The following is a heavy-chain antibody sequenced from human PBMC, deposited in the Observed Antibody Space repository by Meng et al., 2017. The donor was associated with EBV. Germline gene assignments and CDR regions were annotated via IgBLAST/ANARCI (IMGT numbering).Heavy chain of an antibody. V-gene: IGHV1-69*01. CDR1: GGTFRSDA. Sequence: QGQLGQVGAEVKKPGSSVKVSCKTSGGTFRSDAVSWVRQAPGQGLEWMGGLIPMSDAPHYAQKFQGRVTMTADESTNTHYMDLSGLRFEDTAVYYCASESGRGFTPDYWGQGTLVTVSS. CDR3: ASESGRGFTPDY. D-gene: IGHD3-10*01. J-gene: IGHJ4*02. CDR2: LIPMSDAP.